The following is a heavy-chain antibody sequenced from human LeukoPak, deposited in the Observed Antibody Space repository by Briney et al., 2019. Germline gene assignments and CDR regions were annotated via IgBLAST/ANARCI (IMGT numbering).Heavy chain of an antibody. CDR3: ARDHYTFNPRPGGWYGDFDY. J-gene: IGHJ4*02. Sequence: PSQTLSLTCTVSGGSISSYYWSWIRQRAGKGMEWIARIYTSGSTNYNPSLKNRVTISVDKSKNQFSLKLKFMTAADTAVYYCARDHYTFNPRPGGWYGDFDYWGQGTLVTVS. V-gene: IGHV4-4*07. CDR2: IYTSGST. D-gene: IGHD6-19*01. CDR1: GGSISSYY.